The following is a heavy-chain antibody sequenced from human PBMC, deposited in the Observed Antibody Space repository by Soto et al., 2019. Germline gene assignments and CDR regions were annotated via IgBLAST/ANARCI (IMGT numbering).Heavy chain of an antibody. CDR1: GGTFSSYA. D-gene: IGHD3-3*01. CDR2: IIPIFGTA. Sequence: QVQLVQSGAEVKKPGSSVKFSCKASGGTFSSYAISWVRQAPGQGLEWMGGIIPIFGTANYAQKFQGRVTITADESTSTAYMELSSLRSEDTAVYYCARSITIFGVVIIRGDGMDVWGQGTTVTVSS. V-gene: IGHV1-69*01. CDR3: ARSITIFGVVIIRGDGMDV. J-gene: IGHJ6*02.